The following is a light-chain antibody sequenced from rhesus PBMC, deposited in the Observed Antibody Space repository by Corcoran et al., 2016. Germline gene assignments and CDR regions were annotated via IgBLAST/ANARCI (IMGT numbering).Light chain of an antibody. CDR3: QQHSSYPYS. Sequence: DIQMTQSPSSLSASVGDTVTITCRASQGISSYLAWYQQKPWKAPKLLIYKASTLQSGVPSRFSGSGSGTDFTLTISSLQPEEFATYHFQQHSSYPYSFGQGTKVEIK. CDR1: QGISSY. CDR2: KAS. J-gene: IGKJ2*01. V-gene: IGKV1-25*01.